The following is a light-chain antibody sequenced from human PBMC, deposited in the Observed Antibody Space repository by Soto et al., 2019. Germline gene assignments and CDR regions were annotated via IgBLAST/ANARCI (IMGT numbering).Light chain of an antibody. CDR3: SSYTSSNFWV. V-gene: IGLV2-14*01. Sequence: QSALTQPASVSGSPGQSITISCTGTSSDVGGYNYVSWYHQHPGKAPKLMIYEVSNRPSGISNRFSGSKSGNTASLTISGLQAEDEADYYCSSYTSSNFWVFGEGTKLTVL. CDR2: EVS. CDR1: SSDVGGYNY. J-gene: IGLJ3*02.